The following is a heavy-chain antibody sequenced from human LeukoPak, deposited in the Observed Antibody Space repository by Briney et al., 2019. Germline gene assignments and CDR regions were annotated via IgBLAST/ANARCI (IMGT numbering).Heavy chain of an antibody. V-gene: IGHV3-48*03. CDR1: GFTFRSYA. CDR3: ARDGLSGDQAFDAFDI. J-gene: IGHJ3*02. Sequence: GGSLRLSCAASGFTFRSYAMSWVRQAPGKGLEWIAYIRSSGSNMYYADSVRGRFSISRDNAKDSLYLQMNSLRAEDTAIYYCARDGLSGDQAFDAFDIWGQGTMVTVSS. D-gene: IGHD1-26*01. CDR2: IRSSGSNM.